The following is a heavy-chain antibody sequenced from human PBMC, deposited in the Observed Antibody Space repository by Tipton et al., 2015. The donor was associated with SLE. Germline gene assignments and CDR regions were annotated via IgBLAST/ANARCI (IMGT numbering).Heavy chain of an antibody. Sequence: LRLSCSASGFTFSSYAMHWVRQPPGKGLEWIGYIYHSGSTYYNPSLKSRVTISVDRSKNQFSLKLSSVTAADTAVYYCARTHDYGDPGGQHWGQGTLVTVSS. CDR2: IYHSGST. J-gene: IGHJ1*01. CDR1: GFTFSSYA. CDR3: ARTHDYGDPGGQH. V-gene: IGHV4-30-2*02. D-gene: IGHD4-17*01.